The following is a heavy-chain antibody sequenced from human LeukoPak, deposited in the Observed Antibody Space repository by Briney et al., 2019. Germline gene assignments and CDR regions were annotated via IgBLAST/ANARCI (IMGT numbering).Heavy chain of an antibody. CDR3: ATIEAVRFHY. D-gene: IGHD6-19*01. V-gene: IGHV3-7*01. Sequence: GGSLRLSCAASGFIFSSYWMSWVRQAPGKGLEWVANIKQDGSEKYYVDSVKGRFTISRDNAKNSLYLQMNSLRAEDTAVYYCATIEAVRFHYWGQGTLVAVSS. CDR2: IKQDGSEK. J-gene: IGHJ4*02. CDR1: GFIFSSYW.